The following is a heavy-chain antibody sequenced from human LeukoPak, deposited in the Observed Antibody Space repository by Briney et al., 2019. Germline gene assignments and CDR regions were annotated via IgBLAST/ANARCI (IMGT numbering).Heavy chain of an antibody. CDR1: GGSISSYY. D-gene: IGHD5-12*01. CDR2: IYYSGST. Sequence: SETLSLTCTVSGGSISSYYWSWIRQPPGKGLEWIGYIYYSGSTNYDPSLKSRVTISVDTSKNQFSLKLSSVTAADTAVYYCARVGYGGYYFDYWGQGTLVTVSS. CDR3: ARVGYGGYYFDY. V-gene: IGHV4-59*01. J-gene: IGHJ4*02.